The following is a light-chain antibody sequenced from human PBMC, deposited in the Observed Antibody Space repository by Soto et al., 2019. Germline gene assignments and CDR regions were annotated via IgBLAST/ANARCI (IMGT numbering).Light chain of an antibody. CDR2: GAS. J-gene: IGKJ5*01. V-gene: IGKV1-39*01. Sequence: DVQMTQSPSSLSASVGDRVTITCRAIQPISNYLNWYQQKAGEAPKVLIFGASSLQTGVPSKFSGSGYGTDFTLIINNLHPDDFATYYCQQTHAVPLTFGQGTRLEI. CDR3: QQTHAVPLT. CDR1: QPISNY.